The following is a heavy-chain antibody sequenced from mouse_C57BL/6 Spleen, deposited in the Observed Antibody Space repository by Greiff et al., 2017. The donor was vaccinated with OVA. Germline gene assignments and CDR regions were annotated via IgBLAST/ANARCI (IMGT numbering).Heavy chain of an antibody. CDR3: ARSEIYYGNYVGAMDY. CDR2: IRNKANGYTT. J-gene: IGHJ4*01. V-gene: IGHV7-3*01. Sequence: EVKVVESGGGLVQPGGSLSLSCAASGFTFTDYYMSWVRQPPGEALEWLGFIRNKANGYTTEYSASVKGRFTISRDNSQSILYLQMNALRAEDSATYYCARSEIYYGNYVGAMDYWGQGTSVTVSS. D-gene: IGHD2-1*01. CDR1: GFTFTDYY.